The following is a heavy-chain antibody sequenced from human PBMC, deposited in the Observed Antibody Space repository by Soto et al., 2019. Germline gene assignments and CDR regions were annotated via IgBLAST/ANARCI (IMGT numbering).Heavy chain of an antibody. D-gene: IGHD6-19*01. V-gene: IGHV1-69*06. J-gene: IGHJ6*02. Sequence: QVQLVQSGAEVKKPGSSVKVSCKASGGTFSSYAISWVRQAPGQGLEWMGGIIPIFGTAKYAQKFQGRVTITADKSTSTSYMELSSLRSEDTAVYYCARTGYSSGWYDYYCYGMDVWGQGTTVTVSS. CDR1: GGTFSSYA. CDR3: ARTGYSSGWYDYYCYGMDV. CDR2: IIPIFGTA.